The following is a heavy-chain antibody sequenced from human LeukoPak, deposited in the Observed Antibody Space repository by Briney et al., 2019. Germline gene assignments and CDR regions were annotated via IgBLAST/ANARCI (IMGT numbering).Heavy chain of an antibody. J-gene: IGHJ3*01. CDR2: VYTGDYDT. CDR1: GYRFNNYW. Sequence: GESLKISCEGSGYRFNNYWIAWVRQMPGKGLEWMAIVYTGDYDTKYNPSFQGQVTISADKSISTAYLQWSSLKASDTAMYYCARRRDYDSSGSYRGDAFDVWGQGTMVIVSP. V-gene: IGHV5-51*01. D-gene: IGHD3-22*01. CDR3: ARRRDYDSSGSYRGDAFDV.